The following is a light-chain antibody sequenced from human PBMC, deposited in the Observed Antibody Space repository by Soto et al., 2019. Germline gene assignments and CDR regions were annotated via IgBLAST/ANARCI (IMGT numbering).Light chain of an antibody. CDR2: DTS. J-gene: IGKJ1*01. CDR1: QSVTSNY. CDR3: QKSYSTPRT. Sequence: EIVLTQSPGTLSFSPGERSTLSCRASQSVTSNYLAWYQQKPGQAPGLLIYDTSTRASGVPDRFSGSGSGTDFTLTISSLQPEDFATYYCQKSYSTPRTFGQGNKGDIK. V-gene: IGKV3D-20*02.